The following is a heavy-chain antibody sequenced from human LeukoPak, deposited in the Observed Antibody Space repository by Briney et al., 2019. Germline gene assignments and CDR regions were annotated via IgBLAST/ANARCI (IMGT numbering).Heavy chain of an antibody. J-gene: IGHJ4*02. D-gene: IGHD1-26*01. Sequence: GGSPRLSCAASGFTFSNYAMSWVRQAPGKGLQWVSTLTGSGGSTHYADSVKGRFTISRDNSKSTLYLQMNSLSAEDTAVYYCAKGTVGAISFDSWGQGTLVTVSS. CDR2: LTGSGGST. V-gene: IGHV3-23*01. CDR1: GFTFSNYA. CDR3: AKGTVGAISFDS.